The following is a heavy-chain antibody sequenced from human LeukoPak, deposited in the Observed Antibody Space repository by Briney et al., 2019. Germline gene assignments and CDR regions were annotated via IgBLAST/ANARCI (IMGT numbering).Heavy chain of an antibody. D-gene: IGHD1/OR15-1a*01. Sequence: GGSLRPSCAASGFTFSDYWMHWVRQIPGKGLVWVSRINSGGSSRSSADSAKGRFTISRDNGKNTLYLQMSSLSAEDTAVYYCARGTSRYMDVWGKGTTVTVSS. V-gene: IGHV3-74*01. CDR1: GFTFSDYW. J-gene: IGHJ6*03. CDR2: INSGGSSR. CDR3: ARGTSRYMDV.